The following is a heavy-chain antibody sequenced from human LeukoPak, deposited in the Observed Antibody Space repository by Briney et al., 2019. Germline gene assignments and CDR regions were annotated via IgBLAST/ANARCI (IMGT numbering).Heavy chain of an antibody. V-gene: IGHV5-51*01. CDR1: GYIFTNLW. J-gene: IGHJ3*02. Sequence: GESLKISCKGSGYIFTNLWIAWVRQMPGEGLEWMGIIYPGDSNTRYNPSFEGQVTISADKSITTAYLHLHSLKASDTAMYFCARLVLAMADTYDAFDIWGPGTMVTVS. CDR3: ARLVLAMADTYDAFDI. CDR2: IYPGDSNT. D-gene: IGHD6-19*01.